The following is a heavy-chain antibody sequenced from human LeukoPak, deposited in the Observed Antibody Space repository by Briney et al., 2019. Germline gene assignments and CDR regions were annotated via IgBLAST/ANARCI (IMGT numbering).Heavy chain of an antibody. CDR3: VGYTGSYRSNY. V-gene: IGHV3-23*01. CDR1: GFTFSIYW. CDR2: ISDNARST. J-gene: IGHJ4*02. D-gene: IGHD3-10*01. Sequence: GGSLRLSCAASGFTFSIYWMSWVRQSPGKGLEWVSAISDNARSTYYTDSVKGRFTISRDNSKNTLYLQMNSLRAEDTAIYYCVGYTGSYRSNYWGQGTLVTVSP.